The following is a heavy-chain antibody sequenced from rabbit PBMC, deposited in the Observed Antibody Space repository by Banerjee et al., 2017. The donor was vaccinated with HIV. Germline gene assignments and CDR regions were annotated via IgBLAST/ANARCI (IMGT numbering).Heavy chain of an antibody. D-gene: IGHD4-2*01. J-gene: IGHJ4*01. CDR2: IYAGSRGIT. CDR3: ARAIAGDAGYGVDYFNL. CDR1: GFSFSSGYY. V-gene: IGHV1S40*01. Sequence: QSLEESGGDLVKPGASLTLTCKASGFSFSSGYYMCWVRQAPGKGLEWIACIYAGSRGITYYASWAKGRFTISKSSSTTVTLQMTSLTAADTATYFCARAIAGDAGYGVDYFNLWGQGTLVTVS.